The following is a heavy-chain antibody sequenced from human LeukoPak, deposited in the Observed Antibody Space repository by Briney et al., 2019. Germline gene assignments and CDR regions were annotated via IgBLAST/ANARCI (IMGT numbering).Heavy chain of an antibody. V-gene: IGHV4-34*01. CDR1: GGSFSGYY. CDR2: INHSGST. CDR3: ARARYYYGSGSYSNLPKWFDP. Sequence: SETLSLTCAAYGGSFSGYYWSWIRQPPGKGLEWIGEINHSGSTNYNPSLKSRVTISVDTSKNRFSLKLSSMTAADTAVYYCARARYYYGSGSYSNLPKWFDPWGQGTLVTVSS. D-gene: IGHD3-10*01. J-gene: IGHJ5*02.